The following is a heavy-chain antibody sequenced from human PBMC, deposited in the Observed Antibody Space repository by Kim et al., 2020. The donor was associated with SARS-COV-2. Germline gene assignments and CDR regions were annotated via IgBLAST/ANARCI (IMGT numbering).Heavy chain of an antibody. V-gene: IGHV3-23*01. CDR3: AKGKATGKVDWFDP. D-gene: IGHD1-1*01. Sequence: YYAVAVKDRFTISRDNFKTTLYLQLNSMRAEGKAVYYCAKGKATGKVDWFDPWGKGTLVTVAP. J-gene: IGHJ5*02.